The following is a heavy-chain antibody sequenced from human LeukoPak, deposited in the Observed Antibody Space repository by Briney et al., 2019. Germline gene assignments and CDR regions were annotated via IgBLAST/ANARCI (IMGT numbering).Heavy chain of an antibody. CDR3: ASGYYDYVWGSYRPPGMDV. J-gene: IGHJ6*02. CDR2: INHSGST. Sequence: SETLSLTCAVYGGSFSGYYWSWIRQPPGKGLEWIGEINHSGSTNYNPSLKSRVTISVDTSKNQFSLKVSSVTAADTAVYYCASGYYDYVWGSYRPPGMDVWSQGTTVTVSS. CDR1: GGSFSGYY. D-gene: IGHD3-16*02. V-gene: IGHV4-34*01.